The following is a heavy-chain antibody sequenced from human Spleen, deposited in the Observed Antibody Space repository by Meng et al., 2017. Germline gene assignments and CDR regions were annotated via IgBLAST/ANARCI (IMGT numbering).Heavy chain of an antibody. J-gene: IGHJ4*02. V-gene: IGHV4-34*02. CDR1: GGSFSDYY. Sequence: QVQLQKGGAGLFQPSETLSLTCVVSGGSFSDYYWSWIRQPPGKGLEWIGEINHSGSTNYNPSLESRATISVDTSQNNLSLKLSSVTAADSAVYYCARGPTTMAHDFDYWGQGTLVTVSS. CDR2: INHSGST. CDR3: ARGPTTMAHDFDY. D-gene: IGHD4-11*01.